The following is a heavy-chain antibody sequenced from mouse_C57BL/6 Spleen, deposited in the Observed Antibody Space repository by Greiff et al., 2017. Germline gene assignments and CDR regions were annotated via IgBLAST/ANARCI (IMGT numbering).Heavy chain of an antibody. Sequence: EVQLQQSGPELVKPGASVKISCKASGYSFTGYFMNWVMQSHGQSLEWIGRINPYNGDTFYNQKFKGKATLTVDKSSSTAHMELRSLTSGDSAVYYGASKLYYGNGYCDVWGTGTTVTVAS. J-gene: IGHJ1*03. CDR2: INPYNGDT. CDR3: ASKLYYGNGYCDV. CDR1: GYSFTGYF. V-gene: IGHV1-20*01. D-gene: IGHD2-1*01.